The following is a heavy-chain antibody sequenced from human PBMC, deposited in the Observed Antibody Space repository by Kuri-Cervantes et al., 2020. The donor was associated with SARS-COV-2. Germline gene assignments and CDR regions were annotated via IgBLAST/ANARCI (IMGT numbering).Heavy chain of an antibody. Sequence: ASVKVSCKASGYSFTSYYINWVRQAPGQGLEWMGWINVNNRATSYAQKFQGRVTMTRDTSVLTAYMELSSLRSDDTAVYYCAKDRVYCSGGSCPLYYWGQGTLVTVSS. D-gene: IGHD2-15*01. CDR1: GYSFTSYY. V-gene: IGHV1-2*02. J-gene: IGHJ4*02. CDR3: AKDRVYCSGGSCPLYY. CDR2: INVNNRAT.